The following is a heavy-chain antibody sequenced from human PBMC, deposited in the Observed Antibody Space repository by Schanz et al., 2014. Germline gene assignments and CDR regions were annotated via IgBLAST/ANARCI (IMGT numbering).Heavy chain of an antibody. CDR1: GFTVSSNY. CDR3: AKGLGTRSNNFDY. J-gene: IGHJ4*02. Sequence: EVQLVESGGGLIQPGGSLRLSCAVSGFTVSSNYMSWVRQAPGKGLEWVSTVYMSAASTRYADSVKGRFIISRDNSKNTLYLQINSLRTEDTAVFYCAKGLGTRSNNFDYWGQGTLVTVSS. V-gene: IGHV3-66*03. D-gene: IGHD6-13*01. CDR2: VYMSAAST.